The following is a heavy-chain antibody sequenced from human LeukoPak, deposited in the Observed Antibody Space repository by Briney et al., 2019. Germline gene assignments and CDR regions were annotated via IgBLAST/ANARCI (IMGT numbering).Heavy chain of an antibody. CDR3: ARDPYSSSWSYGMDV. CDR1: GFTFSSDE. D-gene: IGHD6-13*01. J-gene: IGHJ6*02. Sequence: GGSLRLSCAASGFTFSSDEMNWVRQAPGKGLEWVSYISSSGSTIYYADSVKGRFTISRDNAQTSLYLQMSSLRAEDTAVYYCARDPYSSSWSYGMDVWGQGTTVTVSS. CDR2: ISSSGSTI. V-gene: IGHV3-48*03.